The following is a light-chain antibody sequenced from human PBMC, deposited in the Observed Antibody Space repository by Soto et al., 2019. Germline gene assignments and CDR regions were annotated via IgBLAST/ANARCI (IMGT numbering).Light chain of an antibody. Sequence: QAVVTQPPSASGTPGQRVTISCSGTSSSIESNYVYWYQQLPGTAPRLLIYRNTQRPSGVPDRFSGSKSGTSDSLAISAPRSEDDADYDGTVWDDSLRGRLFGGGTQLTVL. J-gene: IGLJ2*01. CDR3: TVWDDSLRGRL. CDR2: RNT. CDR1: SSSIESNY. V-gene: IGLV1-47*01.